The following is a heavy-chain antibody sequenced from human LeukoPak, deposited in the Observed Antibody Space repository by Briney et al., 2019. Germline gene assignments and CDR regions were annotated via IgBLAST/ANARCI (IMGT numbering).Heavy chain of an antibody. CDR2: IYTSGST. CDR1: GGSISSGSYY. J-gene: IGHJ6*03. D-gene: IGHD2-2*01. V-gene: IGHV4-61*02. Sequence: PSETLSLTCTVSGGSISSGSYYWSWIWQPAGKGLEWIGRIYTSGSTNYNPSLKSRVTISVDTSKNQFSLKLSSVTAADTAVYYCARESCSSTSCYVGYYYYYMDVWGKGTTVTVSS. CDR3: ARESCSSTSCYVGYYYYYMDV.